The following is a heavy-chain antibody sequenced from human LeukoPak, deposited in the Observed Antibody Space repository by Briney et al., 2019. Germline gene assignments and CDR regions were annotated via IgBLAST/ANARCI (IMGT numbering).Heavy chain of an antibody. J-gene: IGHJ5*02. CDR1: GGSISSYY. CDR2: IYYSGST. CDR3: ARGSWYENWFDP. V-gene: IGHV4-59*06. D-gene: IGHD6-13*01. Sequence: SETLSLTCTVSGGSISSYYWSWIRQPPGKGLEWIGYIYYSGSTYYNPSLKSRVTISVDTSKNQFSLKLSSVTAADTAVYYCARGSWYENWFDPWGQGTLVTVSS.